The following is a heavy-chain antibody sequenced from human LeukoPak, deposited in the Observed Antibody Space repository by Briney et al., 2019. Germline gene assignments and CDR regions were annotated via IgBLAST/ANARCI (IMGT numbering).Heavy chain of an antibody. J-gene: IGHJ4*02. Sequence: PGGSLTLSCAASGFTFSSYSMNWVRQAPGKGLEWASSISSSSSYIYYADSVKGRFTISRDNAKNSLYLQMNSLRVEDTAVYYCASNSDGYKSQYWGQGTLVTVSS. V-gene: IGHV3-21*01. CDR3: ASNSDGYKSQY. CDR1: GFTFSSYS. CDR2: ISSSSSYI. D-gene: IGHD5-24*01.